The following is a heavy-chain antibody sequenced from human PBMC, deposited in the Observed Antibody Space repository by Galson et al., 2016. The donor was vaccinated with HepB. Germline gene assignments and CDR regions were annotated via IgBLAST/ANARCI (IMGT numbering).Heavy chain of an antibody. V-gene: IGHV3-74*03. J-gene: IGHJ4*02. CDR1: GFTFRTYW. D-gene: IGHD1-26*01. CDR3: ARDQTRRGPTTFDN. Sequence: SLRLSCAASGFTFRTYWMHWVRQSPGMGLVWVSRISSDGLTTTYADSVKGRFTISRDNGRNTLYLQMNSLRAEDTGVYYCARDQTRRGPTTFDNWGQGTLVTVPS. CDR2: ISSDGLTT.